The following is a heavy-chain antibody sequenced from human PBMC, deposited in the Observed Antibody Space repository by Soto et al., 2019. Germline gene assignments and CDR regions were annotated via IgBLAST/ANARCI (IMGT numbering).Heavy chain of an antibody. V-gene: IGHV3-9*01. Sequence: EVQLVESGGGLVQPGRSLRLSCAASGFVVDDYAMHWVRQAPGQGLEWIAGISWNSGSIGYADSVKGRFTISRDNANNFLYLQMNRLRPEDTALYYCAKDRDYGGSAPDFWGQGTLVTGSS. D-gene: IGHD4-17*01. CDR3: AKDRDYGGSAPDF. CDR2: ISWNSGSI. CDR1: GFVVDDYA. J-gene: IGHJ4*02.